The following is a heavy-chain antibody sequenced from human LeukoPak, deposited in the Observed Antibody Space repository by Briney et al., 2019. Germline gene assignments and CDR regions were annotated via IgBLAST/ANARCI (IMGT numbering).Heavy chain of an antibody. V-gene: IGHV4-4*07. J-gene: IGHJ4*02. CDR2: IYASGPT. CDR1: GDSFGSYH. D-gene: IGHD6-6*01. CDR3: ARGDSGGATRFDY. Sequence: SETLSLTCTISGDSFGSYHWNWIRQFAGKGLEWIGRIYASGPTHYDPSFNSRVTMSVDTSKNQFSLKLTYVTAADTALYYCARGDSGGATRFDYWGQGILVTVSS.